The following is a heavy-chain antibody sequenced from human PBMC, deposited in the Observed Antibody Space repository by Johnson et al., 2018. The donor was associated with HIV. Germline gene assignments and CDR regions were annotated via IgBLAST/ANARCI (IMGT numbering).Heavy chain of an antibody. V-gene: IGHV3-23*04. CDR2: ISGSGGST. J-gene: IGHJ3*02. D-gene: IGHD1-1*01. CDR1: GFTFSSYA. CDR3: ARPLDWKDLSDALDI. Sequence: VHLVESGGGLVQPGGSLRLSCAASGFTFSSYAMSWVRQAPGKGLEWVSAISGSGGSTYYADSVKGRFTISRDNSKNTVYLQMNSLRADDTAMYYCARPLDWKDLSDALDIWGQGTMVSVSS.